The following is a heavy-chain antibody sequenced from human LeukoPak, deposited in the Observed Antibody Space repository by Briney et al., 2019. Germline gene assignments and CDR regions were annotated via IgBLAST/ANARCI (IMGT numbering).Heavy chain of an antibody. Sequence: SETLSLTCTVSGGSISSGSYYWSWIRQPPGKGLEWIGYIYYSGNTNYNPSLKSRVTISVDTSKNQFSLKLNSVTAADTAVYYCARGGWRAAGGQVGPVDAFDIWGQGTMVTVSS. J-gene: IGHJ3*02. CDR1: GGSISSGSYY. CDR3: ARGGWRAAGGQVGPVDAFDI. V-gene: IGHV4-61*01. CDR2: IYYSGNT. D-gene: IGHD1-26*01.